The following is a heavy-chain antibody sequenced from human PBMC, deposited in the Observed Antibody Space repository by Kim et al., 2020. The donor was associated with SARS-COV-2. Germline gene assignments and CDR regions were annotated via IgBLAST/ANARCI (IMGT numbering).Heavy chain of an antibody. D-gene: IGHD2-15*01. J-gene: IGHJ4*02. CDR2: INHSGST. CDR1: GGSFSGYY. V-gene: IGHV4-34*01. CDR3: ARARGKIDY. Sequence: SETLSLTCAVYGGSFSGYYWSWIRQPPGKGLEWIGEINHSGSTNYNPSLKSRVTISVDTSKNQFSLKLSSVTAADTAVYYCARARGKIDYWGQGTLVTVS.